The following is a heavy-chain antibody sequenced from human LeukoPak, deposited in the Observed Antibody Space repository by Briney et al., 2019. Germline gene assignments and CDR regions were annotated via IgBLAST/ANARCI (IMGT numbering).Heavy chain of an antibody. CDR3: TTSLPLIVDVTTSDGGN. CDR1: GFTFSDYS. D-gene: IGHD2-21*02. CDR2: ITSSSTTI. Sequence: GGSLRLSCAASGFTFSDYSMNWVRQAPGKGLEWVSYITSSSTTIYYAASVKGRFTISRDNAKNSLYLQMNSLRAEDTAVYYCTTSLPLIVDVTTSDGGNWGQGTLDTVSS. V-gene: IGHV3-48*04. J-gene: IGHJ4*02.